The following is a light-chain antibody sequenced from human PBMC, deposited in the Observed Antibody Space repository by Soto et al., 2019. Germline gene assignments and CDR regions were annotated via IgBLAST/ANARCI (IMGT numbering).Light chain of an antibody. Sequence: QLVLTQSSSASASLGSSVKLTCTLSSGHSSYIIAWHQQQPGKAPRYLVKLEGSGSYNKGSGVPDRFSGSSSGADRYLTISNLQSEDEADYYCETWDSNTHAVFGGGTQLTVL. V-gene: IGLV4-60*03. J-gene: IGLJ7*01. CDR3: ETWDSNTHAV. CDR1: SGHSSYI. CDR2: LEGSGSY.